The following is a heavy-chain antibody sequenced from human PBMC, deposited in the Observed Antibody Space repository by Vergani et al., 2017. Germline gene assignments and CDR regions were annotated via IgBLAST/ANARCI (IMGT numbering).Heavy chain of an antibody. V-gene: IGHV4-34*01. CDR1: GGSFSGYY. CDR2: INHSGST. CDR3: ARDRIQWLADDAFDI. D-gene: IGHD5-12*01. Sequence: QVQLQQWGAGLLKPSETLSLTCAVYGGSFSGYYWSWIRQPPGKGLEWIGEINHSGSTNYNPSLKSRVTMSVDTSKNQFSLKLSSVTAADTAVYYCARDRIQWLADDAFDIWGQGTMVTVSS. J-gene: IGHJ3*02.